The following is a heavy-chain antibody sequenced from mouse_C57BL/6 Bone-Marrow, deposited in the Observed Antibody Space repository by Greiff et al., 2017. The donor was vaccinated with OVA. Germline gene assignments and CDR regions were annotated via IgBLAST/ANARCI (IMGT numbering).Heavy chain of an antibody. CDR3: ARRGVLRPWGFDY. D-gene: IGHD1-1*01. Sequence: QVQLQQSGAELVKPGASVKMSCKASGYTFTSYWITWVKQRPGQGLEWIGDIYPGSGSTNYNEKFKSKATLTVDTSSSTAYMQLSSLTSEDSAVYYCARRGVLRPWGFDYWGQGTTLTVSS. J-gene: IGHJ2*01. CDR2: IYPGSGST. CDR1: GYTFTSYW. V-gene: IGHV1-55*01.